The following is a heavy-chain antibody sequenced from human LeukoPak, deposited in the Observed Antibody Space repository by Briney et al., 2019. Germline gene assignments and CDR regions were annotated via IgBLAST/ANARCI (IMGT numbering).Heavy chain of an antibody. CDR2: ISSTRSYI. V-gene: IGHV3-21*01. CDR1: GFTFSSYS. Sequence: KSGGSLRLSCAASGFTFSSYSMNWVRQAPGKGLEWVSSISSTRSYIYYADSVKGRFTISRDNAKNSLYLQVNSLKAEDTAVYYCARAGSSSWVMTTNWFDPWGQGTLVTVSS. D-gene: IGHD6-13*01. CDR3: ARAGSSSWVMTTNWFDP. J-gene: IGHJ5*02.